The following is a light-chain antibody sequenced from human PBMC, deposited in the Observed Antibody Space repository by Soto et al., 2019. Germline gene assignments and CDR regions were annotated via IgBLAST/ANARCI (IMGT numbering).Light chain of an antibody. CDR3: LHDLRPPLT. CDR1: QYVNIY. Sequence: DIVLTQSPATLSVSPGERATISCRASQYVNIYLAWYQQKPGQAPRLLIYEASNRATGVPARFRGSGSGTDFTLTISSLQPEDFATYYCLHDLRPPLTFGPGTKVDIK. J-gene: IGKJ3*01. CDR2: EAS. V-gene: IGKV3-11*01.